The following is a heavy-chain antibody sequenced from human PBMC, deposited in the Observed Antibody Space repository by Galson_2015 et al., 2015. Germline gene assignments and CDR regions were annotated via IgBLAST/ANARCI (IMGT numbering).Heavy chain of an antibody. J-gene: IGHJ3*02. CDR3: ARPNGDYVVAGAFDI. Sequence: QSGAEVKKPGESLKISCKGSGYSLTSYWIGWVRQMPGKGLEWMGIIYPGDSDTRYSPSFQGQVTISADKSISTAYLQWSSLKASDTAMYYCARPNGDYVVAGAFDIWGQGTMVTVSS. D-gene: IGHD4-17*01. V-gene: IGHV5-51*03. CDR1: GYSLTSYW. CDR2: IYPGDSDT.